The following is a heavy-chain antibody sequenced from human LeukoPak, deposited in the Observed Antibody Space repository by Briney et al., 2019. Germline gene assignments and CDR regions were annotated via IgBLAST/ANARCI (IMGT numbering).Heavy chain of an antibody. CDR3: ARHRVNGRWSKYNWFDP. CDR1: GGSFRGYY. J-gene: IGHJ5*02. D-gene: IGHD4-23*01. Sequence: NPSETLSLTCAVYGGSFRGYYWSWIRQPPGKGLEWIGEINHSGSTNYNPSLKSRVTISLDTSKNQFSLKLSSVTAADTAVYYCARHRVNGRWSKYNWFDPWGQGTLVTVSS. V-gene: IGHV4-34*01. CDR2: INHSGST.